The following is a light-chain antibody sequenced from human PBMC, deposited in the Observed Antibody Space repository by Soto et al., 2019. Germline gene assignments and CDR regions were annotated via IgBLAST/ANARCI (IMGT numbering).Light chain of an antibody. Sequence: QSALTQPASVSGSPGQSITISCTGTSSDVGSYNLVSWYQQHPGKAPKLMIYEGSKRPSGVSNRFSGSKSGNTASLTISGLQAEDEADYYCCSYAGSSTSLFGRGTKLTVL. CDR1: SSDVGSYNL. CDR3: CSYAGSSTSL. V-gene: IGLV2-23*01. CDR2: EGS. J-gene: IGLJ2*01.